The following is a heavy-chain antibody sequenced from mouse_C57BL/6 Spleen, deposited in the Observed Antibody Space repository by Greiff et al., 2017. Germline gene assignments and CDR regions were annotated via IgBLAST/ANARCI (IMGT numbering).Heavy chain of an antibody. CDR2: INPNNGGT. CDR3: ARRRGGNYLFAY. V-gene: IGHV1-18*01. CDR1: GYTFTDYN. J-gene: IGHJ3*01. Sequence: VQLQQSGPELVKPGASVKIPCKASGYTFTDYNMDWVKQSRGKSLEWIGDINPNNGGTIYNQNFKGKATMTVDKSSSTAYMELRSLTSGDTAVYYCARRRGGNYLFAYWGQGTLVTVSA. D-gene: IGHD2-1*01.